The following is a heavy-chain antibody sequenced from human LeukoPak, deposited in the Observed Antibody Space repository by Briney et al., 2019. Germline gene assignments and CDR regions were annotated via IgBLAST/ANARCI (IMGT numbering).Heavy chain of an antibody. CDR2: IIPIFGTA. CDR3: ARRRGDYVWGSYRYDQYYFDY. V-gene: IGHV1-69*13. J-gene: IGHJ4*02. D-gene: IGHD3-16*02. Sequence: ASVKVSCKASGGTFISYAISWVRQAPGQGLEWMGGIIPIFGTANYAQKFQGRVTITADESTSTAYMELSSLRSEDTAVYYCARRRGDYVWGSYRYDQYYFDYWGQGTLVTVSS. CDR1: GGTFISYA.